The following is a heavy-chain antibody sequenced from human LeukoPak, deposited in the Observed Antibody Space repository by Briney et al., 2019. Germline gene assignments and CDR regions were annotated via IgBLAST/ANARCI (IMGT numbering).Heavy chain of an antibody. Sequence: TETLSLTCTVSGGSISYYYWSWIRQSPGKGLEWIGYIYYNGSTNYNPSLKSRVTISVDMSKNQFSLKVTSVTAADTAIYYCARKGGHFDYWGQGTLVTVSS. J-gene: IGHJ4*02. CDR1: GGSISYYY. CDR3: ARKGGHFDY. V-gene: IGHV4-59*01. D-gene: IGHD2-15*01. CDR2: IYYNGST.